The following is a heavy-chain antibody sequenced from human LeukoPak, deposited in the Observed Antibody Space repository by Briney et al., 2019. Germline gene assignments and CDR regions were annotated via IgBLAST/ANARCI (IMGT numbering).Heavy chain of an antibody. J-gene: IGHJ4*02. CDR1: AFTFRNYA. D-gene: IGHD2-15*01. V-gene: IGHV3-30*18. CDR3: AKERSGILVVRAVVLY. Sequence: PGGSLRLSCTVSAFTFRNYAMHWVRQAPGKGLEWVAVISHDERNIYYADSVKGRFTISRDNSKNTLYLQMNSLRAEDTAVYYCAKERSGILVVRAVVLYWGQGTLVTVSS. CDR2: ISHDERNI.